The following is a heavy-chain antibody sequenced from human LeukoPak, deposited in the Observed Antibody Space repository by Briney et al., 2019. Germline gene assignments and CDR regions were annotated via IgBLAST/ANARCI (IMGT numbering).Heavy chain of an antibody. D-gene: IGHD2-2*01. CDR2: IPYDGSNK. Sequence: PGGSLRLSCAASGFAFSRHGIHWVRQAPGKGLEWVAFIPYDGSNKFYADSVKGRFTISRDNSKNTLYLQMNSLRAEDTAVYYCAKAGWDLVVPAAKGVDYWGQGTLVTVSS. V-gene: IGHV3-30*02. CDR1: GFAFSRHG. CDR3: AKAGWDLVVPAAKGVDY. J-gene: IGHJ4*02.